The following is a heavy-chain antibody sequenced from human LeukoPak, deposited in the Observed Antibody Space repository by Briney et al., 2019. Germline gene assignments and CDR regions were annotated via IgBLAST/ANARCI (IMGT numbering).Heavy chain of an antibody. Sequence: PSETLSLTCTVSGGSIRSYYWSWIRQPPGKGLEWIGYIYYSGSTNYNPSLKSRVTISVDTSKNQSSLKLSSVTAADTAVYYCARVYYSSSYDYWYFDLWGRGTLVTVSS. V-gene: IGHV4-59*01. D-gene: IGHD6-13*01. J-gene: IGHJ2*01. CDR3: ARVYYSSSYDYWYFDL. CDR1: GGSIRSYY. CDR2: IYYSGST.